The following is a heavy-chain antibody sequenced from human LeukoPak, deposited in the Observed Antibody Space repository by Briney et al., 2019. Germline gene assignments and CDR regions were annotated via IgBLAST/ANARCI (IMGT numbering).Heavy chain of an antibody. V-gene: IGHV3-33*01. J-gene: IGHJ4*02. D-gene: IGHD6-13*01. CDR1: GFTFSSYG. CDR3: AREGLAAAAIYYFDY. Sequence: PGGSLRLSCAASGFTFSSYGMHWVRQAPGKGLEWVAVIWYDGSNKYYADSVKGRFTISRDNSKNTLYLQMNSLRAEDTAVYYCAREGLAAAAIYYFDYWGQGTLVTVSS. CDR2: IWYDGSNK.